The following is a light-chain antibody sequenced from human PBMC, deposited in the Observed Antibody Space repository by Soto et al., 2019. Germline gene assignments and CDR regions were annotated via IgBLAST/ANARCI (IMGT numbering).Light chain of an antibody. Sequence: EIVMTQSPDSLAVSMGGRATNNCKSSRGVLYTNNKNNLAWYQQKPGQPPKLFIYWASTRESGVPDRFSGSGSGTDFTLTISSLQAEDVAVYYCQQYYDAPQNFGQGTKVEIK. J-gene: IGKJ1*01. CDR3: QQYYDAPQN. CDR2: WAS. V-gene: IGKV4-1*01. CDR1: RGVLYTNNKNN.